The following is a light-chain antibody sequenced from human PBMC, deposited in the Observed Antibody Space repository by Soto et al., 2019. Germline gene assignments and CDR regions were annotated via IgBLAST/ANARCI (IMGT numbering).Light chain of an antibody. J-gene: IGKJ5*01. Sequence: ELVLTQSPGTLSLSPWERATLSCRASQSVSSYLAWYQQKPGQAPRLLIYDASNRATGIPARFSGSGSGTDFTLTINSLEPEDSAVYYCQQRSNWPSITFGQGTRLEI. CDR2: DAS. CDR3: QQRSNWPSIT. V-gene: IGKV3-11*01. CDR1: QSVSSY.